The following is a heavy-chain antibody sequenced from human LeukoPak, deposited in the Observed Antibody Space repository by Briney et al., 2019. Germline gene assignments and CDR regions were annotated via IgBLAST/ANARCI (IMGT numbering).Heavy chain of an antibody. V-gene: IGHV3-21*01. J-gene: IGHJ3*02. CDR2: ISSSGTYI. CDR3: AKEPHGGSYRDDAFDI. CDR1: TFTFSSYN. D-gene: IGHD1-26*01. Sequence: GGSLRLSCAASTFTFSSYNMNWVRQAPGKGLEWVSSISSSGTYIYYRDSVKGRFTIPRDNSKNTLYLQMNSLRAEDTAVYYCAKEPHGGSYRDDAFDIWGQGTMVTVSS.